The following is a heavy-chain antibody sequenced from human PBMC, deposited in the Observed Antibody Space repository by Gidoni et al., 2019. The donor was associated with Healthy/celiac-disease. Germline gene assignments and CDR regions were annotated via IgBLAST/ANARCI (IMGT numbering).Heavy chain of an antibody. CDR2: ISSSSSYI. J-gene: IGHJ4*02. CDR3: ARVSGVNYDFWSGASLDY. CDR1: GFTFSSYS. V-gene: IGHV3-21*01. D-gene: IGHD3-3*01. Sequence: EVQLVESGGGLVKPGGSLRLSCAASGFTFSSYSMNWVRQAPGKGLEWVSSISSSSSYIYYADSVKGRFTISRDNAKNSLYLQMNSLRAEDTAVYYCARVSGVNYDFWSGASLDYWGQGTLVTVSS.